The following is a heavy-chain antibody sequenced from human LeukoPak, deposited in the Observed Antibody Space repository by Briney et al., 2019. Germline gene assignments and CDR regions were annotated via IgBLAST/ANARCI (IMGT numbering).Heavy chain of an antibody. CDR3: ARGLEVRARVGYHYYMDV. D-gene: IGHD1-26*01. CDR1: GDSISSSSFF. Sequence: SETLSLTCTVSGDSISSSSFFWGWIRQPPGKGLEWIGAVYSENTYYNPSLKSRVSISVDTSRNQFSLTMSSVTAADTAVYFCARGLEVRARVGYHYYMDVWGKGTTVTVSS. J-gene: IGHJ6*03. V-gene: IGHV4-39*07. CDR2: VYSENT.